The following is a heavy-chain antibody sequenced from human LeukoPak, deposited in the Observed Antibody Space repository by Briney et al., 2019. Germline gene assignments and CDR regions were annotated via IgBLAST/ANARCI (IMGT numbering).Heavy chain of an antibody. D-gene: IGHD6-19*01. J-gene: IGHJ4*02. CDR1: GDSISNYY. V-gene: IGHV4-59*01. Sequence: PSETLSLTCTVFGDSISNYYWSWIRQPPGKGLDWIGLIYVTGSTNYHPSLKRRVTRSVDTSKNQFSRKVTSATAADTAVSYCARARLGNYYFDSWGQGTLVTVSS. CDR2: IYVTGST. CDR3: ARARLGNYYFDS.